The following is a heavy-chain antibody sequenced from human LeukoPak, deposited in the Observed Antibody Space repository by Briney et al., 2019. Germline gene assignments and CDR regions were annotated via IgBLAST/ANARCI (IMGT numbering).Heavy chain of an antibody. V-gene: IGHV3-30*02. CDR1: GFIFSNYG. CDR2: IWHDGGNK. D-gene: IGHD2-8*01. Sequence: GGSLRLSCAASGFIFSNYGMFWVRQAPGKGLEWVTFIWHDGGNKNYADSVKGRFTISRDNSKNTLYLQMTSLRTEDTAVYYCAKVGYRNGVYYYYMDVWGKGTTVTISS. J-gene: IGHJ6*03. CDR3: AKVGYRNGVYYYYMDV.